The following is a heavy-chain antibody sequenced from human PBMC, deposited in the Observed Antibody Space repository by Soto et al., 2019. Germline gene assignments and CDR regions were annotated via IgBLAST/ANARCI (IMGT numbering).Heavy chain of an antibody. D-gene: IGHD3-22*01. CDR1: GGSISSYY. Sequence: SETLSLTCTVSGGSISSYYWGWIRQPPGQGLEWIGSIYYSGSTSYNPSLKGRVTVSLDTSKKQFSLKLRSVTAADTAVYFCARLGGYYQAFDQWGQGALVTVSS. CDR3: ARLGGYYQAFDQ. V-gene: IGHV4-59*08. CDR2: IYYSGST. J-gene: IGHJ4*01.